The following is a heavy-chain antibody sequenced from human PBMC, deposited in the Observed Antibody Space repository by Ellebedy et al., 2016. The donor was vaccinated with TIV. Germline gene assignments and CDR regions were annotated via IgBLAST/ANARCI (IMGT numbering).Heavy chain of an antibody. CDR1: GFTFSTYW. CDR3: ARAVRGSGSY. Sequence: GGSLRLSXAASGFTFSTYWMHWVRQAPGKGLEWVANINQDGSQKYYVDSVKGRFTISRDNAKNSLYLQMNSLSAEDTAVYYCARAVRGSGSYWGQGTLVTVSP. D-gene: IGHD3-10*01. CDR2: INQDGSQK. J-gene: IGHJ4*02. V-gene: IGHV3-7*01.